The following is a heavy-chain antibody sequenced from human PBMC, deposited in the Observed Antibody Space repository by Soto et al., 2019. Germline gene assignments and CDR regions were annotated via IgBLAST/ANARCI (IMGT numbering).Heavy chain of an antibody. Sequence: GGSLRLSCAASGFTFSRYEMNWVRQSPGKGLEWVSYISSSGSTIYYADSVKGRFTISRDNAKNSLHLQMNSLRAEDTAVYYCARDHGSGSYYNGYYYYGMDVWGQGTTVTVSS. J-gene: IGHJ6*02. CDR2: ISSSGSTI. CDR3: ARDHGSGSYYNGYYYYGMDV. CDR1: GFTFSRYE. D-gene: IGHD3-10*01. V-gene: IGHV3-48*03.